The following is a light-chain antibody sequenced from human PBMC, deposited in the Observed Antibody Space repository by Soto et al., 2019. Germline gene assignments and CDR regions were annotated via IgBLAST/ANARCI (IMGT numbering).Light chain of an antibody. V-gene: IGKV1-5*03. CDR3: QQYNSYPLT. CDR2: KAS. J-gene: IGKJ1*01. Sequence: DIQMTQSPSTLSASVGHRVTITCRASQGISSWLAWYQQKPGKAPKLLIYKASTLESGVPSNFRGSGSGTEFTLTISSLQPEDFETYFCQQYNSYPLTFCQGTKVDVK. CDR1: QGISSW.